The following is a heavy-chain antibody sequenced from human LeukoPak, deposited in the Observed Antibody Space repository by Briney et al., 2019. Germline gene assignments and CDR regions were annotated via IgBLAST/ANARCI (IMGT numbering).Heavy chain of an antibody. J-gene: IGHJ3*01. CDR2: VRGSGYTT. D-gene: IGHD4-17*01. CDR3: GKDPNGDYLGAFDF. V-gene: IGHV3-23*01. Sequence: QPGGSLRLSCAGSGFTLSIYGMAWVRQPPGKGLEWVAAVRGSGYTTSYTDSVRGRFTISRDNSKNTLYLQMNSLRAEDTAVYYCGKDPNGDYLGAFDFWGQGTTVTVSS. CDR1: GFTLSIYG.